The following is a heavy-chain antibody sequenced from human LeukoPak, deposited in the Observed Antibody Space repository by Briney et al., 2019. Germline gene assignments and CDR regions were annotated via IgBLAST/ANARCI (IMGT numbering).Heavy chain of an antibody. Sequence: ASVKVSCKASGYTFTGYYMHWVRQAPGQGLEWMGWINPNKIGTNYAQKFQGRVTMTGDTSISTAYMELSRLTSDDTAGYYGARGPIAVVGTGWFDPWGRGTLVTVSS. CDR1: GYTFTGYY. CDR3: ARGPIAVVGTGWFDP. D-gene: IGHD6-13*01. V-gene: IGHV1-2*02. CDR2: INPNKIGT. J-gene: IGHJ5*02.